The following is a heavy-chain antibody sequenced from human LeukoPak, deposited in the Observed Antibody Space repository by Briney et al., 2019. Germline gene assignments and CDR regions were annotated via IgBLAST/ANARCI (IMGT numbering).Heavy chain of an antibody. V-gene: IGHV4-4*02. Sequence: SGTLSLTCAVSGGSISSNNWWGWVRQPPGKGLEWIGEIYHSGSPNYNPSLKSRVTISVDTSKNQFSLKLSSVTAADTAVYYCARRAYYYDHWGQGTLVTVSS. CDR1: GGSISSNNW. CDR3: ARRAYYYDH. J-gene: IGHJ4*02. CDR2: IYHSGSP.